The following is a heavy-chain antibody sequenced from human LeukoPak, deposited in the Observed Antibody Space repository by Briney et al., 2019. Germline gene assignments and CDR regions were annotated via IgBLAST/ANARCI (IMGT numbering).Heavy chain of an antibody. CDR3: ARPQRYGGNPLVDY. Sequence: SETLSLTCTVSGGSISNYYWSWIRQPPGKGLEWIGYIYYSGSTNYNPSLKSRVTISVDTSKNQFSLILSSVTAADTAVYYCARPQRYGGNPLVDYWGQGTLVTVSS. CDR2: IYYSGST. V-gene: IGHV4-59*08. J-gene: IGHJ4*02. D-gene: IGHD4-23*01. CDR1: GGSISNYY.